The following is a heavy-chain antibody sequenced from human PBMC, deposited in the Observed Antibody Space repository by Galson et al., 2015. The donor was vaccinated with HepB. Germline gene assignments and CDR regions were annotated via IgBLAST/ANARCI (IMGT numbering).Heavy chain of an antibody. CDR1: GGSFSGYY. CDR3: ARGHFPGIAVAGTGDNWFDP. CDR2: INHSGST. V-gene: IGHV4-34*01. D-gene: IGHD6-19*01. Sequence: ETLSLTCAVYGGSFSGYYWSWIRQPPGKGLEWIGEINHSGSTNYNPSLKSRVTISVDTSKNQFSLKLSSVTAADTAVYYCARGHFPGIAVAGTGDNWFDPWGQGTLVTVSS. J-gene: IGHJ5*02.